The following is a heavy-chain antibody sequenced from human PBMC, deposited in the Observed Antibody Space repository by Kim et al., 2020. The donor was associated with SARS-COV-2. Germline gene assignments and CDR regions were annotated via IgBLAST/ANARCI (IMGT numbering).Heavy chain of an antibody. CDR1: GYSFTSYW. CDR3: ARQWEQYYDY. V-gene: IGHV5-51*01. CDR2: IHPRDSDT. D-gene: IGHD1-26*01. J-gene: IGHJ4*02. Sequence: GESLKISCKGSGYSFTSYWIGWVRQMPGTGLEWMGIIHPRDSDTRYSPSFQGQVTISADKSISTGYLQWSSLKASDTAMYYCARQWEQYYDYWGQGSLVTVSS.